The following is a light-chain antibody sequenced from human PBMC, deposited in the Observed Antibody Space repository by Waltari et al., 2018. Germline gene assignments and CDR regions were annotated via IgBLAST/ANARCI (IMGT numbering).Light chain of an antibody. CDR2: DAS. CDR1: QGISNS. V-gene: IGKV1-NL1*01. J-gene: IGKJ1*01. Sequence: DIQMTQSPSSLSASVGDRVTITCRASQGISNSLAWYQQEPGKAPKLLLYDASRLDSGVTSRFTGSGSGTEHTLTISGLQHEDFATYYCQKYHSSPQTFGQGTKVEI. CDR3: QKYHSSPQT.